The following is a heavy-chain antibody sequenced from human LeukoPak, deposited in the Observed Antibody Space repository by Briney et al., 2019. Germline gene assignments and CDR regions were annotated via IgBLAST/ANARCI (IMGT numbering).Heavy chain of an antibody. D-gene: IGHD3-3*01. V-gene: IGHV4-59*12. J-gene: IGHJ6*02. CDR2: IYYSGST. Sequence: SETLSLTCTVSGGSISSYYWSWIRQPPGKGLEWIGYIYYSGSTNYNPSLKSRVTISVATSKNQFSLKLSSVTAADTAVYYCASRSYYDFWSGYYIYGMDVWGQGTTVTVSS. CDR1: GGSISSYY. CDR3: ASRSYYDFWSGYYIYGMDV.